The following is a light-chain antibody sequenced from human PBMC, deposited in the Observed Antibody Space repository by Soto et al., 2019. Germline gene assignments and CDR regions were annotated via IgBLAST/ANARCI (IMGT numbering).Light chain of an antibody. CDR3: SSYTSSSTL. Sequence: QLVLTQPASVSGSPGQSITISCTGTSSDVGDYNYVSWYQQYPGKAPKLMIYDASNRPSGVSNRFSGSKSGNTASLTISGLQAEDEADYYCSSYTSSSTLFGGGTKVTVL. V-gene: IGLV2-14*01. CDR1: SSDVGDYNY. CDR2: DAS. J-gene: IGLJ2*01.